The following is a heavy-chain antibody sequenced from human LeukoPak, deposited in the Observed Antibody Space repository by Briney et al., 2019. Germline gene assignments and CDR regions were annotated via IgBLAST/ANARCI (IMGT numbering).Heavy chain of an antibody. J-gene: IGHJ6*02. D-gene: IGHD4-17*01. V-gene: IGHV1-69*04. CDR3: ARDGRTVTPGAYYYGMDV. CDR2: IIPILGIA. CDR1: GGTFSSYA. Sequence: ASVKVSCKASGGTFSSYAISWVRQAPGQGLEWMGRIIPILGIANYAQKFQGRVTITADKSTSTAYMELSSLRSEDTAVYYCARDGRTVTPGAYYYGMDVWGQGTTVTVSS.